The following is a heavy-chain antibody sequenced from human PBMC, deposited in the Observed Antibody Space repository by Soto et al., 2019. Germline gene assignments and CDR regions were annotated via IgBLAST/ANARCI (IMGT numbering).Heavy chain of an antibody. CDR2: IYHTGDT. Sequence: SETLSLTRVVSSYSISSGFFWAWIRPPPGKGLEWVCTIYHTGDTHYNPSLRSQVSMSVDTSKNHFSLRLTYLTAADTAVYFCGRDTNSLDLWGQGILVTVS. J-gene: IGHJ5*02. V-gene: IGHV4-38-2*02. D-gene: IGHD2-8*01. CDR3: GRDTNSLDL. CDR1: SYSISSGFF.